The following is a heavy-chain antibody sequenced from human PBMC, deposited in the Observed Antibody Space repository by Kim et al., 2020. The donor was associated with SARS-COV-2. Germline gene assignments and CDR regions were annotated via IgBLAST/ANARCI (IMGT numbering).Heavy chain of an antibody. Sequence: YVKSRITINPDTSKNQFSLQLNAVTPEDTAVYYCARGGENYDFWSVHFDYWGQGTLVTVSS. V-gene: IGHV6-1*01. J-gene: IGHJ4*02. CDR3: ARGGENYDFWSVHFDY. D-gene: IGHD3-3*01.